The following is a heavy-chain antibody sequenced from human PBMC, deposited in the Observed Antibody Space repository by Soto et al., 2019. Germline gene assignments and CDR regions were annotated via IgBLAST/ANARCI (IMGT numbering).Heavy chain of an antibody. CDR3: ARDALLKGYSSSWFYFDY. D-gene: IGHD6-13*01. J-gene: IGHJ4*02. CDR2: ISYDGSNK. CDR1: GFTFSSYA. V-gene: IGHV3-30-3*01. Sequence: QVQLVESGGGVVQPGRSLRLSCAASGFTFSSYAMHWVRQAPGKGLEWVAVISYDGSNKYYADSVKGRFTISRDNSKNTLYLQMNSLRAEDTAVYHCARDALLKGYSSSWFYFDYWGQGTLVTVSS.